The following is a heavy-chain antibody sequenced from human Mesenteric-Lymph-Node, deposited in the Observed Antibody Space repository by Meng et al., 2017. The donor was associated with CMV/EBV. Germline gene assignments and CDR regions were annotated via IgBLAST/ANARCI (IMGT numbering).Heavy chain of an antibody. D-gene: IGHD3-9*01. CDR2: IKCDGIEK. V-gene: IGHV3-52*01. CDR3: AKDADYDILTGYPTGYYYGMDV. Sequence: GESLKISCAASGLTFSSSRMHWVCQAAEKGLEWVADIKCDGIEKYYTDSVKGRFTISRDNSKNTLYLQMNSLRAEDTAVYYCAKDADYDILTGYPTGYYYGMDVWGQGTTVTVSS. CDR1: GLTFSSSR. J-gene: IGHJ6*02.